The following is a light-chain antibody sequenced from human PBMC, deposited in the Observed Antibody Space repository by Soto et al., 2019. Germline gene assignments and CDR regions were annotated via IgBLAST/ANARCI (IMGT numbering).Light chain of an antibody. J-gene: IGKJ2*01. V-gene: IGKV3-20*01. Sequence: EIVLTQSPGTLSLSPGERATLSCRASQSVSSSYLAWYQQKPGQAPRLLIYGASSRATGIPDRFRCSGSGTDFTLTISRLEPEDFAVYYCQQYGNSPPNTFGQGTKLEIK. CDR1: QSVSSSY. CDR3: QQYGNSPPNT. CDR2: GAS.